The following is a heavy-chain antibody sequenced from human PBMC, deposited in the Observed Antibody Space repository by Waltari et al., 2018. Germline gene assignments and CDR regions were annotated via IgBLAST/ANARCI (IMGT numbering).Heavy chain of an antibody. J-gene: IGHJ4*02. D-gene: IGHD3-3*01. V-gene: IGHV3-74*01. CDR1: GFTLSCPW. CDR2: ISGDGSTI. CDR3: ARGADL. Sequence: EVQLVESGGGLVQPGGSLRLSCSASGFTLSCPWLHWVRQVPGKGLVWVSRISGDGSTINYADSVKGRFTISRDTAKNTLYLQMNSLRAEDTAVYYCARGADLRGQGILVTVSS.